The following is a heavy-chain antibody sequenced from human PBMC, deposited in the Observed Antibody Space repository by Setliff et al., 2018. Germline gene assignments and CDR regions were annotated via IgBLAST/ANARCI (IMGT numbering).Heavy chain of an antibody. CDR1: GESFSGHY. CDR2: INHSGST. V-gene: IGHV4-34*01. D-gene: IGHD6-13*01. Sequence: SETLSLTCAVYGESFSGHYWSWIRQPPGKGLEWIGEINHSGSTNYNPSLKSRVTISVDTSKNQFSLKLSSVAAADTAVYFCARRADYSRSWSYYFDCWGQGTLVTVSS. CDR3: ARRADYSRSWSYYFDC. J-gene: IGHJ4*02.